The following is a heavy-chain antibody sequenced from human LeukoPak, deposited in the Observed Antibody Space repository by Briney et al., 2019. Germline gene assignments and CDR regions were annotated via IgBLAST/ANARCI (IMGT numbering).Heavy chain of an antibody. J-gene: IGHJ4*02. CDR2: ISWTSGSI. V-gene: IGHV3-9*01. CDR3: AKGQYYYDSSGYYYGY. CDR1: GFTFDDYA. Sequence: GRSLRLSCAASGFTFDDYAMHWVRHAPGKGLEWVSGISWTSGSIGYADSVKGRFTISRDNAKNSMYLQMNSLRAEDTALYYCAKGQYYYDSSGYYYGYWGQGTLVTVSS. D-gene: IGHD3-22*01.